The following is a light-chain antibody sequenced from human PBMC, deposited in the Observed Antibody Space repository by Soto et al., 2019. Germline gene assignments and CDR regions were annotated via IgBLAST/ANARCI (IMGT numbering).Light chain of an antibody. J-gene: IGLJ1*01. CDR1: SSDVGSYNL. CDR2: EVS. Sequence: QSVLTQPASVSGSPGQSITISCTGTSSDVGSYNLVSWYQQLPGKAPKLIIYEVSRRPSGVSNRFSGSKSGNTASLTISGLQAEDEAEYYCCSWAGSNRFYFFGDGTKVTV. CDR3: CSWAGSNRFYF. V-gene: IGLV2-23*02.